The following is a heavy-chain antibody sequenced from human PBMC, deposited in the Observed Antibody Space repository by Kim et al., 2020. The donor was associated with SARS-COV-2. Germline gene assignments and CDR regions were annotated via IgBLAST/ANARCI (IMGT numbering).Heavy chain of an antibody. J-gene: IGHJ4*02. D-gene: IGHD3-3*01. CDR1: GGTFSSYA. CDR3: ATGSRGTIFGVVFESALDY. CDR2: IIPILGIA. Sequence: SVKVSCKASGGTFSSYAISWVRQAPGQGLEWMGRIIPILGIANYAQKFQGRVTITADKSTSTAYMELSSLRSEDTAVYYCATGSRGTIFGVVFESALDYWGQGTLVTVSS. V-gene: IGHV1-69*04.